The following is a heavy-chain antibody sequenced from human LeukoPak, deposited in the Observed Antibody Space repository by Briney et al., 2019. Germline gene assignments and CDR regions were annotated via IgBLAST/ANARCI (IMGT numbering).Heavy chain of an antibody. V-gene: IGHV3-11*01. CDR1: GFTFSDYY. CDR2: ISSSGSTI. Sequence: PGGSLRLSCAASGFTFSDYYMSWIRQAPGKGLEWVSYISSSGSTIYYADSVKGRFTISRDNAKNSLYLQMNSLSAEDTAVYYCARNPSLIVRFDPWGQGTLVTVSS. D-gene: IGHD3-22*01. CDR3: ARNPSLIVRFDP. J-gene: IGHJ5*02.